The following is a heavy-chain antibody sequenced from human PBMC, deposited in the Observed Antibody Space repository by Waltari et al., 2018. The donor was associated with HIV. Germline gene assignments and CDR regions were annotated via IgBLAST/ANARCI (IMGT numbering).Heavy chain of an antibody. CDR1: GFTFINAR. D-gene: IGHD2-21*01. CDR3: VTDAVAVPLDTAY. J-gene: IGHJ4*02. Sequence: EVHLVESGGGLVKPGGSLRVSGTVSGFTFINARMSWVRQAPGKGLEWLGRIKSKNDGGTIDYAAPVKDRFTILRDDSKHTLYLEMSSLKIEDTGIYYCVTDAVAVPLDTAYWGQGTLVTVSS. CDR2: IKSKNDGGTI. V-gene: IGHV3-15*01.